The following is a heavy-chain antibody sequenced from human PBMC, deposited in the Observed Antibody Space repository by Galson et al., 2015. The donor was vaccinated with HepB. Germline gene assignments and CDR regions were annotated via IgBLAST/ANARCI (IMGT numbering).Heavy chain of an antibody. CDR1: GFTFSSYG. CDR3: ARAVTMVRELDY. CDR2: ISNDGSYK. V-gene: IGHV3-30*03. D-gene: IGHD3-10*01. J-gene: IGHJ4*02. Sequence: SLRLSCAASGFTFSSYGMHWVRQAPGKGLEWVAVISNDGSYKHYVDSVKGRFTISRDNSKNTLYLQMNSLRAEDTAVYYCARAVTMVRELDYWGQGTLVTVSS.